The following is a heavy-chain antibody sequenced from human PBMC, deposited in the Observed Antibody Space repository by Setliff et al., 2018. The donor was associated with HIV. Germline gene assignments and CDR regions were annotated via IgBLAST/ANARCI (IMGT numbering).Heavy chain of an antibody. Sequence: SETLSLTCTVSGGSMTTYYWSWIRQTPGKGLEWIGEINHSGGTNYNPSLKSRVTMSVDTSKNQFSLKLSSVTAADTAVFYCARGGYSYGFGRHRAYFQYWGQGTQVTVSS. CDR1: GGSMTTYY. CDR3: ARGGYSYGFGRHRAYFQY. J-gene: IGHJ1*01. CDR2: INHSGGT. D-gene: IGHD5-18*01. V-gene: IGHV4-34*01.